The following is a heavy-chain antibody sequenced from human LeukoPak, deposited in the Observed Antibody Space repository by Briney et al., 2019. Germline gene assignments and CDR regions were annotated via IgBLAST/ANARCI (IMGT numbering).Heavy chain of an antibody. CDR1: GGTFSSYA. CDR2: IIPIFGTA. J-gene: IGHJ6*03. V-gene: IGHV1-69*05. D-gene: IGHD2-15*01. Sequence: ASVKVPCKASGGTFSSYAISWVRQAPGQGLEWMGGIIPIFGTANYAQKFQGRVTITTDESTSTAYMELSSLRSEDTAVYYCASCSYYYYYYMDVWGKGTTVTVSS. CDR3: ASCSYYYYYYMDV.